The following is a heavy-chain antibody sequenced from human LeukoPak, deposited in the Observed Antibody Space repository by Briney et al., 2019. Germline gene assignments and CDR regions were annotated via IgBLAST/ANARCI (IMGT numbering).Heavy chain of an antibody. CDR3: ARVPAGVYYYYYYMDV. D-gene: IGHD2-2*01. CDR2: IYYSGST. Sequence: PSETLSLTCAVYGGSFSGYYWSWIRQPPGKGLEWIGYIYYSGSTNYNPSLKSRVTISVDTSKNQFSLKLSSVTAADTAVYYCARVPAGVYYYYYYMDVWGKGTTVTVSS. V-gene: IGHV4-59*01. CDR1: GGSFSGYY. J-gene: IGHJ6*03.